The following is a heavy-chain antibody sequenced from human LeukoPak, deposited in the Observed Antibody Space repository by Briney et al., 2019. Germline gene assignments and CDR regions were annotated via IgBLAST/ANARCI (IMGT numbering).Heavy chain of an antibody. V-gene: IGHV1-3*01. Sequence: ASVKVSCKASGYTFSTYTMHWVRQAPGQRLEWMGWINAGNGNTKYSQKFQGRVTMTRDTSASTVYMELSSLRSEDTAVYYCASVYKHGMDVWGQGTTVTVSS. J-gene: IGHJ6*02. CDR3: ASVYKHGMDV. D-gene: IGHD5-24*01. CDR1: GYTFSTYT. CDR2: INAGNGNT.